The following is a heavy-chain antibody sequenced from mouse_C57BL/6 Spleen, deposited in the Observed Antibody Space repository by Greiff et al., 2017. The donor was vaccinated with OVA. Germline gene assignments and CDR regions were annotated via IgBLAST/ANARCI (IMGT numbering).Heavy chain of an antibody. V-gene: IGHV3-6*01. CDR2: ISYDGSN. D-gene: IGHD1-1*01. CDR1: GYSITSGYY. CDR3: ARDLGDYGFDY. Sequence: VQLKESGPGLVKPSQSLSLTCSVTGYSITSGYYWNWIRQFPGNKLEWMGYISYDGSNNYNPSLKNRISITRDTSKNQFFLKLNSVTTEDTATYYCARDLGDYGFDYWGQGTTLTVSS. J-gene: IGHJ2*01.